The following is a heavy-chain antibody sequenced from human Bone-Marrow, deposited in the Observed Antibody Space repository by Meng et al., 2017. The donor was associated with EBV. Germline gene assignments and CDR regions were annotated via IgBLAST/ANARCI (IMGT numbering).Heavy chain of an antibody. CDR1: GFSFSRYW. J-gene: IGHJ4*02. V-gene: IGHV3-74*01. Sequence: QRVETGGTGVQPGESLRLSCAASGFSFSRYWMHWVRQAPGKGLEWVSRTNENGRITDYADSVKGRFTISRDNTKNILYLQMNSLRAGDTAVYFCSKDLAGSDDDWGQGTLVTVSS. D-gene: IGHD6-25*01. CDR2: TNENGRIT. CDR3: SKDLAGSDDD.